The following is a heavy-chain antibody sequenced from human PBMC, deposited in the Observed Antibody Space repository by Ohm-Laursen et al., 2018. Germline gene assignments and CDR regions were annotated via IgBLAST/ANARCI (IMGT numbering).Heavy chain of an antibody. J-gene: IGHJ4*02. CDR2: ISGSGGST. Sequence: SLRLSCTASGFAFGDYAMSWVRQAPGKGLEWVSAISGSGGSTYYADSVKGRFTISRDNSKNTLYLQMNSLKTEDTAMYYCTTWDSLGGTKGGFDYWGQGTLVTVSP. CDR3: TTWDSLGGTKGGFDY. CDR1: GFAFGDYA. V-gene: IGHV3-23*01. D-gene: IGHD1-26*01.